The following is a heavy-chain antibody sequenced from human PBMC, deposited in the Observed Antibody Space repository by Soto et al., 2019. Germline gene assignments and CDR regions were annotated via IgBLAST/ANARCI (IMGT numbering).Heavy chain of an antibody. CDR2: IFWDADK. Sequence: QITLKESGPTLVKPTQPLTLTCSFSGFSLSTRGVGVGWIRQPPGKALEWLALIFWDADKWYSPSLRSRLTITEDTSKNQVDLTMTNMDPVYTATYYCAHSSRGYAYYFDKWGQGTLVTVSS. D-gene: IGHD5-12*01. J-gene: IGHJ4*02. CDR1: GFSLSTRGVG. CDR3: AHSSRGYAYYFDK. V-gene: IGHV2-5*02.